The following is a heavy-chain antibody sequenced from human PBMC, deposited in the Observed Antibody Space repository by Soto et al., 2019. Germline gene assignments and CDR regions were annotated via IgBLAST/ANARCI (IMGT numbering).Heavy chain of an antibody. CDR1: GYTFTSYG. V-gene: IGHV1-18*01. J-gene: IGHJ6*02. Sequence: QVQLVQSGAEVKKPGASVKVSCKASGYTFTSYGIIWVRQAPGQGLEWMGWISAYNGNTNYAQKLQGRVTMTTDTSTSTAYMELRSLRSDDTAVYYCAREFANMVRGVTSMDVWGQGTTVTVSS. CDR2: ISAYNGNT. D-gene: IGHD3-10*01. CDR3: AREFANMVRGVTSMDV.